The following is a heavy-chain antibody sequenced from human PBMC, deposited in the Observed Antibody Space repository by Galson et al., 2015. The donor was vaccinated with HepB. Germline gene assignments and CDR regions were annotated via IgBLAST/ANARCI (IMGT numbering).Heavy chain of an antibody. CDR1: GFTFSSYW. V-gene: IGHV3-74*01. D-gene: IGHD3-9*01. CDR3: VRGNDILTGHHQLPFDN. Sequence: SLRLSCAASGFTFSSYWMHWVRQAPGKGLVWISNINSDGSTTTYADSVKGRFIISRDNAKNTLHLQINSLRAEDTAVYFCVRGNDILTGHHQLPFDNWGQGTLVTVSS. J-gene: IGHJ4*02. CDR2: INSDGSTT.